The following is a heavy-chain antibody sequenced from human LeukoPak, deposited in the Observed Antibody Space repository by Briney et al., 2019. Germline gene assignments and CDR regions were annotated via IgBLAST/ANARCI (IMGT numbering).Heavy chain of an antibody. J-gene: IGHJ4*02. CDR3: AREKYTYGRGFYFDY. V-gene: IGHV1-2*02. CDR1: GYTFTDYY. CDR2: INPNSGGT. Sequence: ASVKVSCKASGYTFTDYYIHWVRQAPGQGLEWMGWINPNSGGTHYAQKFLGRVIMTRDTSISTAYMELSRLRSDDTAVYYCAREKYTYGRGFYFDYWGQGTLVTVSS. D-gene: IGHD5-18*01.